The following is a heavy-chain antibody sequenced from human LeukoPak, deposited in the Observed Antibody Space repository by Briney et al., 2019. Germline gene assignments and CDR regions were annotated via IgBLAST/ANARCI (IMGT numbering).Heavy chain of an antibody. CDR2: TSVYNGNT. CDR1: GYTFTSYG. V-gene: IGHV1-18*01. CDR3: ARDGAYDILTGYGMDV. D-gene: IGHD3-9*01. Sequence: ASVKVSCKASGYTFTSYGISWVRQAPGQGLEWMGWTSVYNGNTNYAQKFQGRVTMTTDTSTSTVYMELRSLRSDDTAVYYCARDGAYDILTGYGMDVWGQGTTVTVSS. J-gene: IGHJ6*02.